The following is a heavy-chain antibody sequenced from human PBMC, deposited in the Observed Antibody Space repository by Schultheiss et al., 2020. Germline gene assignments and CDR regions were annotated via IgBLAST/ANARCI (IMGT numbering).Heavy chain of an antibody. V-gene: IGHV3-9*01. Sequence: GGSLRLSCAASGFTFDDYAMHWVRQAPGKGLEWVSGISWNSGSIGYADSVKGRFTISRDNAKNSLYLQMNSLRAEDTALYYCAKSAVLLWFGELFDAFDIWGQGTMVTVSS. CDR1: GFTFDDYA. D-gene: IGHD3-10*01. CDR3: AKSAVLLWFGELFDAFDI. J-gene: IGHJ3*02. CDR2: ISWNSGSI.